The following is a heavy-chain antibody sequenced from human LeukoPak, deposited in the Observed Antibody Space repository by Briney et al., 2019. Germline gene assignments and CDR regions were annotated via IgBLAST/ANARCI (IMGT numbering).Heavy chain of an antibody. CDR3: ARAQNVGATVTRTYFDY. V-gene: IGHV3-11*01. Sequence: GGSLRLSCAASGFTFSDYYMSWIRQAPGKGLEWVSYISSSGSTIYYADSVKGRFTISRDNAKNSLYLQMNSLRAEDTAVYYCARAQNVGATVTRTYFDYWGQGTLVTVSS. CDR1: GFTFSDYY. D-gene: IGHD4-17*01. CDR2: ISSSGSTI. J-gene: IGHJ4*02.